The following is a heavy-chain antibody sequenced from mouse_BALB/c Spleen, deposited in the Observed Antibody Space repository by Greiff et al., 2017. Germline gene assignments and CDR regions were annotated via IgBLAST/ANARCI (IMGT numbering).Heavy chain of an antibody. CDR1: GYAFSSYW. J-gene: IGHJ1*01. V-gene: IGHV1-80*01. CDR3: AGYAGTRHFDV. CDR2: IYPGDGDT. Sequence: VQLQQSGAELVRPGSSVKISCKASGYAFSSYWMNWVKQRPGQGLEWIGQIYPGDGDTNYNGKFKGKATLTADKSSSTAYMQLSSLTSEDSAVYFCAGYAGTRHFDVWGAGTTVTVAS. D-gene: IGHD4-1*01.